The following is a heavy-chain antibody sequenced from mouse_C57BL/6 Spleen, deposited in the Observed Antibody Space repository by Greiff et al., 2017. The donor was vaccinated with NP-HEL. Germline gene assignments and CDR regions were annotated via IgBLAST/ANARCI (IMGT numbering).Heavy chain of an antibody. CDR2: INPYNGGT. Sequence: EVQLQQSGPVLVKPGASVKMSCKASGYTFTDYYMNWVKQSHGKSLEWIGVINPYNGGTSYNQKFKGKATLTVDKSSSTAYMELNSLTSEDSAVYYCARGPHPFITTVVGYFDYWGQGTTLTVSS. CDR3: ARGPHPFITTVVGYFDY. D-gene: IGHD1-1*01. V-gene: IGHV1-19*01. CDR1: GYTFTDYY. J-gene: IGHJ2*01.